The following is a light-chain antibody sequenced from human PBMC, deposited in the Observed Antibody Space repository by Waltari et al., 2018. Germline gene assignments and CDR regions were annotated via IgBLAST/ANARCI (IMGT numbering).Light chain of an antibody. CDR2: AAS. CDR1: QAISIY. Sequence: DIQMTQSPSYLSASVGDRVIITCRASQAISIYLNWYQQKPGKAPNLLIYAASTLQRGIPSRFSGSGSGTHFTLTISSLQPEDFATYYCQHSYTTPLTFGGGTKVEI. CDR3: QHSYTTPLT. J-gene: IGKJ4*01. V-gene: IGKV1-39*01.